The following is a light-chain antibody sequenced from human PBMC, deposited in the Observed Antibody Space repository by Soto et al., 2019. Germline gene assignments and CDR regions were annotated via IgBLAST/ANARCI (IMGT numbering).Light chain of an antibody. J-gene: IGKJ1*01. CDR1: QSVSSSY. Sequence: EIVLTQSPGTLSLSPGEIATLSCRASQSVSSSYLAWYQQKPGQAPRLLIYGASSRATGLPDRISGSGSGTDFTLTISRLEPEDFSVYYCQQYGSSPGTFGQGTKVEIK. CDR2: GAS. V-gene: IGKV3-20*01. CDR3: QQYGSSPGT.